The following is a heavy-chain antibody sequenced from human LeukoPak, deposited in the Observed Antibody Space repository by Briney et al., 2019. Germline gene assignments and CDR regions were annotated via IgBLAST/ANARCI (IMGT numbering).Heavy chain of an antibody. CDR2: ISYDGSNK. J-gene: IGHJ6*04. CDR1: GFTFSSYA. D-gene: IGHD2-2*01. V-gene: IGHV3-30-3*01. Sequence: GRSLRLSCAASGFTFSSYAMHWVRQAPGKGLEWVAVISYDGSNKYYADSVKGRFTISRDNSKNTLYLQMNSLRAEDTAVYYLGRNTPAGNYYYYYYGMDVGAKGTRVTVSS. CDR3: GRNTPAGNYYYYYYGMDV.